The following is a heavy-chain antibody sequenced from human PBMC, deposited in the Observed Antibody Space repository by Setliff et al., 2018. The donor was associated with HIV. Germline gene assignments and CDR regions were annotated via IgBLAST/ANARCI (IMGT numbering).Heavy chain of an antibody. D-gene: IGHD1-26*01. Sequence: SETLSLTCRVSGMSISGYYWSWIRQSPGKGLEWIGYIYHTGTTSYNPSLKSRVTIQIDRSNNHFSLNLRSATTADTAVYFCARDHELGAFDLWGQGTMVTVS. CDR1: GMSISGYY. J-gene: IGHJ3*01. CDR3: ARDHELGAFDL. CDR2: IYHTGTT. V-gene: IGHV4-59*01.